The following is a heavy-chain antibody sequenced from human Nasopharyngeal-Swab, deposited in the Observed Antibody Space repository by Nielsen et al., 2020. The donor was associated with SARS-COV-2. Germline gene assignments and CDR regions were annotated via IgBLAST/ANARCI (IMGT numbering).Heavy chain of an antibody. V-gene: IGHV3-9*01. D-gene: IGHD3-22*01. J-gene: IGHJ3*02. CDR1: GFTFDDYA. CDR3: AKDRYRLNYYDSILDAFDI. CDR2: ISWNSGRI. Sequence: SLKISCAASGFTFDDYAMHWVRQAPGKGLEWVSGISWNSGRIGYADSVKGRFTISRDNAKNSLYLQMNSLRAEDTALYYCAKDRYRLNYYDSILDAFDIWGQGAMVTVSS.